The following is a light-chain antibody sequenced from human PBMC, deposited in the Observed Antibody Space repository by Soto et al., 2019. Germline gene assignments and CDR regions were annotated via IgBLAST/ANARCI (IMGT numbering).Light chain of an antibody. J-gene: IGKJ1*01. Sequence: DIQMTQSPSSLSASVGDRVTITCRASQSISNYLNWYQQKPGKAPKLLMYAASSLQSGVPSRFSGSGSGTAFTLTISSLQPEDSATYYCQQSYSTPRTFGQGTKVEIK. CDR3: QQSYSTPRT. CDR2: AAS. CDR1: QSISNY. V-gene: IGKV1-39*01.